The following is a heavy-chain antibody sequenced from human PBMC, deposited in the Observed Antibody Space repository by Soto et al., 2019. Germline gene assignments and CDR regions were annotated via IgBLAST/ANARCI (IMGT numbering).Heavy chain of an antibody. D-gene: IGHD1-26*01. V-gene: IGHV3-30-3*01. CDR1: GFTFSSYA. Sequence: QVQLVESGGGVVQPGRSLRLSCAAAGFTFSSYAVHWVRQAPGKGLEWVAVISYGGTNKYYADSVKGRFTISRDNSNNTPYLQMNSLRAEDTAVYYCARDLARATYDYYYYAMAVWGQGTTVTVSS. J-gene: IGHJ6*02. CDR2: ISYGGTNK. CDR3: ARDLARATYDYYYYAMAV.